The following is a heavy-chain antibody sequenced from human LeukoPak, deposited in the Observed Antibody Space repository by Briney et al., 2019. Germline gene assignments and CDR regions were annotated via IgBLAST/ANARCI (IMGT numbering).Heavy chain of an antibody. Sequence: PGGSLRLSCAASGLTFNNYAMNWVRQAPGKGLEWVSVLYSGGTTYYADSVKGRFTISRDNSKNALYLQMNSLRAEDTAVYYCASGLRWFDYWGQGTLVTVSS. J-gene: IGHJ4*02. D-gene: IGHD4-23*01. CDR3: ASGLRWFDY. V-gene: IGHV3-53*01. CDR2: LYSGGTT. CDR1: GLTFNNYA.